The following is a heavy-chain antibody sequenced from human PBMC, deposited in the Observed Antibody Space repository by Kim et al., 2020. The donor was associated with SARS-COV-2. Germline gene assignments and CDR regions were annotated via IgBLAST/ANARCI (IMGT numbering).Heavy chain of an antibody. J-gene: IGHJ6*02. CDR1: GGSISSYY. V-gene: IGHV4-59*01. D-gene: IGHD5-12*01. CDR3: ARGFENVATEFYYYYGMDV. CDR2: IYYSGST. Sequence: SETLSLTCTVSGGSISSYYWSWIRQPPGKGLEWIGYIYYSGSTNYNPSLKSRVTISVDTSKNQFSLKLSSVTAADTAVYYCARGFENVATEFYYYYGMDVWGQGTTVTVSS.